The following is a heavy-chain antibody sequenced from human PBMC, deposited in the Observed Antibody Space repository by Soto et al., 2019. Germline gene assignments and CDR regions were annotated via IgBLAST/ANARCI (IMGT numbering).Heavy chain of an antibody. Sequence: QVQLQESGPGLVKPSETLSLTCAISGGSISSYYWSWIRQPPGKGLEYIGCLYNSGTTNYNPSLESRVTIFADMSKNQFSLRLNSVTAADTAVYYCAAGGKWLAFDYWGQGTLAAVSS. V-gene: IGHV4-4*08. CDR1: GGSISSYY. CDR2: LYNSGTT. D-gene: IGHD6-19*01. CDR3: AAGGKWLAFDY. J-gene: IGHJ4*02.